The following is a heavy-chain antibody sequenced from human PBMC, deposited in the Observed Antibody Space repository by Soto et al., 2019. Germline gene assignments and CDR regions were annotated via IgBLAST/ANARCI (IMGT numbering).Heavy chain of an antibody. D-gene: IGHD3-3*01. CDR2: ISDSGGSS. Sequence: GGSLRLSCAASGFSFCNYVMSWVRQAPGKGLEWVSGISDSGGSSYDIDSVRGRFTISRDNSRNTLFLQMNSLTHEDTAVYYCAKGGDSWSGFSPDWGQGTLVTVSS. J-gene: IGHJ4*02. CDR3: AKGGDSWSGFSPD. CDR1: GFSFCNYV. V-gene: IGHV3-23*01.